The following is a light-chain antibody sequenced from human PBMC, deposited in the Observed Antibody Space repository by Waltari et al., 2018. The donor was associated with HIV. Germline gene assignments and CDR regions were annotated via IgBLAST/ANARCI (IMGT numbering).Light chain of an antibody. CDR2: EVS. V-gene: IGLV2-14*01. Sequence: QSAPTQPASVSGSPGQSITISCTVTSSDIGPYKYVSWYQQSPGKDPKLMIYEVSTRPSGVSNRFSGSKSGNTASLTISGLQAEDEADYYCSSYISTTTLFGTGTKVTVL. CDR1: SSDIGPYKY. CDR3: SSYISTTTL. J-gene: IGLJ1*01.